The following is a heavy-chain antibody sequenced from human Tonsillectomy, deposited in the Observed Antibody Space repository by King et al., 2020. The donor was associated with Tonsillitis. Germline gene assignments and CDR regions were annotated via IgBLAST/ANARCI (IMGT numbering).Heavy chain of an antibody. Sequence: VQLVESGGGSVQPGGSLRLSCAASGFTFSSNWMHWVRQVPGKGLVWVSRINSDESSTSYADSVKGRFTISRDNAKNTLYLQMNSLRAEDTAVYYCARDCRYYYMDVWGKGTTVTVSS. V-gene: IGHV3-74*01. CDR1: GFTFSSNW. J-gene: IGHJ6*03. CDR3: ARDCRYYYMDV. CDR2: INSDESST.